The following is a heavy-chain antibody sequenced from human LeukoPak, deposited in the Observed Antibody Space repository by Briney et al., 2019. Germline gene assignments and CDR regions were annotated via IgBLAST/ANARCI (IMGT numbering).Heavy chain of an antibody. CDR2: INPSGGST. CDR1: GYTFTGYY. V-gene: IGHV1-46*01. CDR3: ARGGGSGTLTARYYYYMDV. D-gene: IGHD3-10*01. J-gene: IGHJ6*03. Sequence: ASVKVSCKASGYTFTGYYMHWVRQAPGQGLEWMGIINPSGGSTSYAQKFQGRVTMTRDMSTSTVYMELSSLRSEDTAVYYCARGGGSGTLTARYYYYMDVWGKGTTVTVSS.